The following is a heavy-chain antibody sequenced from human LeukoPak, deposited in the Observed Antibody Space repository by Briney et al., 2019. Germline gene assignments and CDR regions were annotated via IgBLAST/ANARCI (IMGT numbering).Heavy chain of an antibody. Sequence: PGGSLRLSCAASGFTFSDYYMSWIRQAPGKGLEWVSYISSSGSTIYYADSVKGRFTISRDNSKNTLYLQMNSLRAEDTAVYYCAKDPGGSYSFDYWGQGTLVTVSS. CDR3: AKDPGGSYSFDY. V-gene: IGHV3-11*01. CDR2: ISSSGSTI. J-gene: IGHJ4*02. CDR1: GFTFSDYY. D-gene: IGHD1-26*01.